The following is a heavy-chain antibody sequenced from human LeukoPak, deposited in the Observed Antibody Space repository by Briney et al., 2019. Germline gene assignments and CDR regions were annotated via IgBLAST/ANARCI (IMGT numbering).Heavy chain of an antibody. D-gene: IGHD3-10*01. J-gene: IGHJ6*02. CDR1: GFTFSSYG. CDR3: ARDGGMVRGVINYYYGMDV. CDR2: IWYDGSNK. V-gene: IGHV3-33*01. Sequence: PGRSLRLSCAASGFTFSSYGMHWVRQAPGKGLEWVAVIWYDGSNKYYADSVKGRFTISRDNSKNTLYLQMNSLRAEDTAVYYCARDGGMVRGVINYYYGMDVWGQGTTVTVSS.